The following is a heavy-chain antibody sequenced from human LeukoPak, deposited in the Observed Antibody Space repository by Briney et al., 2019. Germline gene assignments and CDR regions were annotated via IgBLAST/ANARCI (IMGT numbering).Heavy chain of an antibody. CDR3: GRHVDYYNRDTYYAYGMDV. J-gene: IGHJ6*02. V-gene: IGHV5-51*01. Sequence: GESLKISCKGSGYSVTNNWIGWVRQMPGRGLEWMGIIYPDDSDTRYSPSFQGQVTISADKSINTAYLQWSSLKASDSAVYFCGRHVDYYNRDTYYAYGMDVWGQGTTVTVS. CDR1: GYSVTNNW. D-gene: IGHD3-22*01. CDR2: IYPDDSDT.